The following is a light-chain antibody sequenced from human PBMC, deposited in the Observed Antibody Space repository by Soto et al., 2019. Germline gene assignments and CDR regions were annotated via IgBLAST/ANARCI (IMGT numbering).Light chain of an antibody. Sequence: DIVLTHSPGTLSLSPGDIASLSCRASQNVDTFLAWYQQRPGQAPRLLMYDASHRAAGIPARFSGSGSGTEFTLTITSLEPEDIAVYYCQHRYNWPLTFGAGTKVDIK. V-gene: IGKV3-11*01. CDR1: QNVDTF. CDR2: DAS. CDR3: QHRYNWPLT. J-gene: IGKJ4*01.